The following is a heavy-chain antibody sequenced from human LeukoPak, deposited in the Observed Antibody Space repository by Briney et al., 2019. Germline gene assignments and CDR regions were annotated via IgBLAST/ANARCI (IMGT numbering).Heavy chain of an antibody. Sequence: PSESLSLTCAVYGGSFSGYYWSWIRQPPGKGLEWIGEITHSGSTNYNPSLKSRVTISVDTSKNQFSLKLSSVTAADTAVYYCARGYDGDVFYYYYYMDVWGKGTTVTVSS. J-gene: IGHJ6*03. CDR1: GGSFSGYY. CDR2: ITHSGST. CDR3: ARGYDGDVFYYYYYMDV. V-gene: IGHV4-34*01. D-gene: IGHD4-17*01.